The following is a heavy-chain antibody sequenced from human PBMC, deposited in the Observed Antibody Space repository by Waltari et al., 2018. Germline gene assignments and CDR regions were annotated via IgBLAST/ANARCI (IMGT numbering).Heavy chain of an antibody. J-gene: IGHJ6*02. D-gene: IGHD2-15*01. CDR1: GYSISSGYY. CDR2: IYHSGST. Sequence: QVQLQESGPGLVKPSETLSLTCAVSGYSISSGYYWGWIRQPPGKGLEWIGSIYHSGSTYYNPSLKSRVTISVDTSKNQFSLKLSSVTAADTAVYYCARDLAAANIGQYYYYYYGMDVWGQGTTVTVSS. CDR3: ARDLAAANIGQYYYYYYGMDV. V-gene: IGHV4-38-2*02.